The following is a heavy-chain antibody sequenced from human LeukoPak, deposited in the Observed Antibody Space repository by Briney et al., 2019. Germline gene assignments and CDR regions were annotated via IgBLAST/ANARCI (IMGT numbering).Heavy chain of an antibody. CDR1: GGSISSSSYY. Sequence: SETLSLTCTVSGGSISSSSYYWGWIRQPPGKGLEWIGSIYYSGSTYYNPSLKSRVTISVDTSKNQFSLQLNSVTPEDTAVYYCARGSGYDFDYWGQGTLVTVSS. CDR2: IYYSGST. CDR3: ARGSGYDFDY. V-gene: IGHV4-39*01. D-gene: IGHD5-12*01. J-gene: IGHJ4*02.